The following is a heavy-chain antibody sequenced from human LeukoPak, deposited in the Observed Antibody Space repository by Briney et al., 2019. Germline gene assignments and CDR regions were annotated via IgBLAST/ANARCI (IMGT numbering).Heavy chain of an antibody. CDR1: GGSISSGGYY. J-gene: IGHJ4*02. D-gene: IGHD6-13*01. CDR3: ARVRIAAADY. Sequence: SETLSLTCTVSGGSISSGGYYWSWIRQPPGKGLEWIGYIYHSGSTYYNPSLKSRVTISVDRSKNQFSLKPSSVTAADTAVYYCARVRIAAADYWGQGTLVTVSS. CDR2: IYHSGST. V-gene: IGHV4-30-2*01.